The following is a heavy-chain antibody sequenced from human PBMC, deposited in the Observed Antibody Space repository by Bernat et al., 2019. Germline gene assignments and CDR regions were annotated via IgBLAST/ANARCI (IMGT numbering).Heavy chain of an antibody. CDR2: INPSGGST. V-gene: IGHV1-46*01. Sequence: QVQLVQSGAEVKKPGASVKVSCKASGYTFTSYYMHWVRQAPGQGLEWMGIINPSGGSTSYAQKFQGRVTMTRDTSTSTVYMELSSLRSEGTAVDYCAREDTYYCGSGDLGRWGQGTLVTVSS. CDR1: GYTFTSYY. J-gene: IGHJ4*02. CDR3: AREDTYYCGSGDLGR. D-gene: IGHD3-10*01.